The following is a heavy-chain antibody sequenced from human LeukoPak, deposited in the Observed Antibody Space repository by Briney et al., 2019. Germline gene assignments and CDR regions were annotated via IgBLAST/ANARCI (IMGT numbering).Heavy chain of an antibody. J-gene: IGHJ4*02. V-gene: IGHV3-30*19. CDR1: GYTFSNYA. D-gene: IGHD6-19*01. Sequence: GSLRLSCAASGYTFSNYAMHWVRQAPGKGLEWVAVISYDGSNKYYADSVKGRFTISRDNSKNTLYLQMNSLRAEDTAVYYCASGWYYHYWGQGTLVTVSS. CDR3: ASGWYYHY. CDR2: ISYDGSNK.